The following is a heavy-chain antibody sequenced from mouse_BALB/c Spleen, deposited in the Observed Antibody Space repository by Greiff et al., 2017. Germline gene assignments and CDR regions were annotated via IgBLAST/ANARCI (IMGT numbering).Heavy chain of an antibody. CDR2: ISSGSSTI. Sequence: EVQGVESGGGLVQPGGSRKLSCAASGFTFSSFGMHWVRQAPEKGLEWVAYISSGSSTIYYADTVKGRFTISRDNPKNTLFLQMTSLRSEDTAMYYCAILSYAMDYWGQGTSVTVSS. J-gene: IGHJ4*01. CDR3: AILSYAMDY. CDR1: GFTFSSFG. V-gene: IGHV5-17*02.